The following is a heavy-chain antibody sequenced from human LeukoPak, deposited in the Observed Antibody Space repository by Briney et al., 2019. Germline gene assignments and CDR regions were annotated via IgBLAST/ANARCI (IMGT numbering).Heavy chain of an antibody. V-gene: IGHV3-23*01. CDR3: ARDIVRYCSSTSCSPGGWFDP. D-gene: IGHD2-2*01. CDR2: ISGSGGST. CDR1: GFTFSSYA. J-gene: IGHJ5*02. Sequence: PGGSLRLSCAASGFTFSSYAMSWVRQAPGKGLEWVSAISGSGGSTYYADSVKGRFTISRDNSKNTLYLQMNSLRAEDTAVYYCARDIVRYCSSTSCSPGGWFDPWGQGTLVTVSS.